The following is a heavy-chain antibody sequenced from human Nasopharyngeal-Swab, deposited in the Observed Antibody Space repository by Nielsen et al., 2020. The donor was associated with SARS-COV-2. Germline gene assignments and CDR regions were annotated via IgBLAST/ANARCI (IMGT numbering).Heavy chain of an antibody. CDR3: ARGYMTTVTFDAFDI. D-gene: IGHD4-17*01. V-gene: IGHV1-8*01. J-gene: IGHJ3*02. CDR2: MNPNSSNT. Sequence: WVRQAPGQGLEWMGWMNPNSSNTGYAQKFQGRVTMTRNTSISTAYMELSSLRSEDTAVYYCARGYMTTVTFDAFDIWGQGTMVTVSS.